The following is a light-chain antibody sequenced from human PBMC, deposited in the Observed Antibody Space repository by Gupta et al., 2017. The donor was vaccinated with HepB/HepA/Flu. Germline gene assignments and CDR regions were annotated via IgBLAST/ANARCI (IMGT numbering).Light chain of an antibody. Sequence: QSALTQPASVSGSPGQSITISCTGTSSDIGTYNLVSWYQQHPDKAPKLIIYDVNKRPSGVSNRFSGSKSGNTASLTISGLQAEDEADYYCCSFGGSNNVIFGGGTKLTVL. V-gene: IGLV2-23*02. J-gene: IGLJ2*01. CDR1: SSDIGTYNL. CDR3: CSFGGSNNVI. CDR2: DVN.